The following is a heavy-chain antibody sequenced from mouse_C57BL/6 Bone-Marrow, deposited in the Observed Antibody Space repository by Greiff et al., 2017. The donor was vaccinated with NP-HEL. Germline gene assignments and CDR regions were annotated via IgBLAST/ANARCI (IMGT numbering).Heavy chain of an antibody. CDR2: IYPGDGDT. CDR1: GYAFSSSW. D-gene: IGHD5-1-1*01. Sequence: QVQLQQSGPELVKPGASVKISCKASGYAFSSSWMNWVKQRPGKGLEWIGRIYPGDGDTNYNGKFKGKATLTADKSSSTAYMQLSSLTSEDSAVSFCASFHTDYWGQGTTLTVSS. V-gene: IGHV1-82*01. CDR3: ASFHTDY. J-gene: IGHJ2*01.